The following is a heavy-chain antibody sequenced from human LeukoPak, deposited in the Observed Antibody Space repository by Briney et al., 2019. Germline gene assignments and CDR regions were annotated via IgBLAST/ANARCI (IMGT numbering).Heavy chain of an antibody. J-gene: IGHJ6*02. D-gene: IGHD3-9*01. V-gene: IGHV4-39*07. Sequence: SETLSLTCTVSGGSISSSSYSWGWIRQPPGKGLEWIGSIYYSGSTYYNPSLKSRVTISVDTSKNQFSLKLSSVTAADTAVYYCARVDDIGLYGMDVWGQGTTVTVSS. CDR3: ARVDDIGLYGMDV. CDR1: GGSISSSSYS. CDR2: IYYSGST.